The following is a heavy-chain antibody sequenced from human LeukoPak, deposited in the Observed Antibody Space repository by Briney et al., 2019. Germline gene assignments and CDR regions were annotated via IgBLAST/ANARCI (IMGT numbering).Heavy chain of an antibody. J-gene: IGHJ5*02. CDR3: ARGRYYDFWSGTTRGWFDP. Sequence: VASVKVSCEASGGTFSSYAISWVRQAPGQGLEWMGGIIPIFGTANYAQKFQGRVTITTDESTSTAYMELSSLRSEDTAVYYCARGRYYDFWSGTTRGWFDPWGQGTLVTVSS. CDR1: GGTFSSYA. CDR2: IIPIFGTA. D-gene: IGHD3-3*01. V-gene: IGHV1-69*05.